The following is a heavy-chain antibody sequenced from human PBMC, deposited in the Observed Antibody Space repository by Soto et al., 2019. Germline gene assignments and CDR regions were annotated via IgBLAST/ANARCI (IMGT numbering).Heavy chain of an antibody. CDR1: GGSISSGDYY. V-gene: IGHV4-30-4*01. Sequence: QVQLQESGPGLVKPSQTLSLTCTVSGGSISSGDYYWSWIRQPPGKGLEGIGYIYYSGNTYYNPSLKRLVTISVDTSKNQCSLKLSSVTAADTAVYYCARGMDVLSLAFDIWGQGTIVTVSS. D-gene: IGHD3-16*01. CDR3: ARGMDVLSLAFDI. CDR2: IYYSGNT. J-gene: IGHJ3*02.